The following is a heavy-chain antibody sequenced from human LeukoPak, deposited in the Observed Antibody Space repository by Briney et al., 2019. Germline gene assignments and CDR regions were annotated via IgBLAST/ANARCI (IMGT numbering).Heavy chain of an antibody. V-gene: IGHV3-7*01. D-gene: IGHD4-17*01. CDR3: ARDVGTVYYYYMDV. J-gene: IGHJ6*03. Sequence: GGSLILSCAASGFTFSSYWMSWVRQAPGKGLEWVANIKQDGGEKYYVDSVKGRFTISRDNAKNSLYLQMNSLRAEDTAVSYCARDVGTVYYYYMDVWGKGTTVTVSS. CDR1: GFTFSSYW. CDR2: IKQDGGEK.